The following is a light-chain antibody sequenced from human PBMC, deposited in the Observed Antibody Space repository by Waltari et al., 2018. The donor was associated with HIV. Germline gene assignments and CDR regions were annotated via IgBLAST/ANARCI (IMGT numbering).Light chain of an antibody. CDR1: SSNIRSNY. Sequence: QSVLTQPPSASGTPGQRVSISCSGSSSNIRSNYVYWYQQLPGTAPKSLMYRNDERPSGVPDRFSGSKSGTSASLAISGLRSEDEADYYCAAWDDRLSAWVFGGGTKLTVL. CDR2: RND. J-gene: IGLJ3*02. CDR3: AAWDDRLSAWV. V-gene: IGLV1-47*01.